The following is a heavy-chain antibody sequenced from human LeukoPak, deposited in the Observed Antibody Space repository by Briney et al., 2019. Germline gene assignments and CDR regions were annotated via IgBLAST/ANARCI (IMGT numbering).Heavy chain of an antibody. CDR2: INHSGST. V-gene: IGHV4-34*01. CDR3: ARVGLTGAPRH. CDR1: GGSFSGYY. J-gene: IGHJ4*02. D-gene: IGHD7-27*01. Sequence: PSETLSLTCAVYGGSFSGYYWSWIRQPPGKGLEWIGEINHSGSTNYNPSLKSRVTISVDTSKNQFSLKLSSVTAADTAVYYCARVGLTGAPRHWGQGTLVTVSS.